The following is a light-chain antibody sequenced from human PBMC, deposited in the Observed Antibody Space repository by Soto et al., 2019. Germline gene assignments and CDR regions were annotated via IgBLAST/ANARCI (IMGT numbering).Light chain of an antibody. Sequence: QSALTQPRSVSESPGQSGTISCTGTSSDVGGYDYLSWYQQHPGKAPQLMIYDVTKRPSGVPDRFSGSKACNTASLTISGLQTEDEADYYCCSYAGSYTYVFGTGTKLTVL. V-gene: IGLV2-11*01. CDR2: DVT. CDR3: CSYAGSYTYV. CDR1: SSDVGGYDY. J-gene: IGLJ1*01.